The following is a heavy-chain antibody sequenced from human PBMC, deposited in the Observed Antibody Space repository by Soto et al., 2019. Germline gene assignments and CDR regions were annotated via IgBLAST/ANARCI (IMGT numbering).Heavy chain of an antibody. J-gene: IGHJ6*02. CDR3: ARERGSGGINYYYYGMDV. D-gene: IGHD2-15*01. Sequence: QVQLVQSGAEVKKPGSSVKVSCKASGGTFSSYAISWVRQAPGQGLEWMGGIIPIFGTANYAQKFQGRVTITADEYTSTAYMELSSMRSEDTAVYYCARERGSGGINYYYYGMDVWGQGTTVTVSS. V-gene: IGHV1-69*01. CDR1: GGTFSSYA. CDR2: IIPIFGTA.